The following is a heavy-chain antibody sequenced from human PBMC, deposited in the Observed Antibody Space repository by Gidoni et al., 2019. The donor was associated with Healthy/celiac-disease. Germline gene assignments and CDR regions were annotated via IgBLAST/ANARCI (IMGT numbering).Heavy chain of an antibody. D-gene: IGHD3-3*01. CDR3: ARETPPYYDFWSGYYTASGSWGWFDP. CDR1: GGSFSGYY. Sequence: QVQLQQWGAGLLKPSETLSLTCAVYGGSFSGYYWSWIRQPPGKGLEWIGEINHSGSTNYNPSLKSRVTISVDTSKNQFSLKLSSVTAADTAVYYCARETPPYYDFWSGYYTASGSWGWFDPWGQGTLVTVSS. J-gene: IGHJ5*02. CDR2: INHSGST. V-gene: IGHV4-34*01.